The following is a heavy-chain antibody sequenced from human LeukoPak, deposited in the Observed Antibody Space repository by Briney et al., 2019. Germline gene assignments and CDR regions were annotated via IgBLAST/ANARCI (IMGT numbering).Heavy chain of an antibody. Sequence: GASVKVSCKASGYTFTGYYMHWVRQAPGQGLEWMGWINPNSGGTNYAQKFQGRVTMTRDTSISTAYMELSRLRSDDTAVYYCARAPIFGVVIVIDYWGQGTLVTVSS. D-gene: IGHD3-3*01. J-gene: IGHJ4*02. CDR2: INPNSGGT. CDR3: ARAPIFGVVIVIDY. CDR1: GYTFTGYY. V-gene: IGHV1-2*02.